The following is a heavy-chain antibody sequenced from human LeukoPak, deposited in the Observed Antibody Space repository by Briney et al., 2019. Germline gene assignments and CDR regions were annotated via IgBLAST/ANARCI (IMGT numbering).Heavy chain of an antibody. CDR1: GYTFTGYY. CDR3: ARGPPFRRGSYYYYGMDV. V-gene: IGHV1-2*02. D-gene: IGHD1-26*01. CDR2: INPNSGGT. Sequence: GASVKVSCKASGYTFTGYYMHWVRQAPGQGLEWMGWINPNSGGTNYAQKFQGRVTMTRDTSISTAYMELSRLRSDDTAVYYCARGPPFRRGSYYYYGMDVWGQGTTVTVSS. J-gene: IGHJ6*02.